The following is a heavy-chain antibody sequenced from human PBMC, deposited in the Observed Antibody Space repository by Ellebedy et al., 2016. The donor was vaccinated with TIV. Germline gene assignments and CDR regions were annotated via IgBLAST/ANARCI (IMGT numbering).Heavy chain of an antibody. CDR1: GYTFTGYY. Sequence: AASVKVSCKASGYTFTGYYMHWVRQAPGQGLEWMGWINPNSGGTNYAQKFQGWVTMTRDTSISTAYMELSRLRSDDTAVYYSARGSHSSSSSIDYWGQGTLVTVSS. D-gene: IGHD6-6*01. CDR2: INPNSGGT. V-gene: IGHV1-2*04. J-gene: IGHJ4*02. CDR3: ARGSHSSSSSIDY.